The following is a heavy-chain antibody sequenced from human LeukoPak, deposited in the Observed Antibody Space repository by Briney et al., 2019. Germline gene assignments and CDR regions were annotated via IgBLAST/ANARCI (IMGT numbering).Heavy chain of an antibody. Sequence: SGTLSLTCIVSGGSISSGSYYWSWIRQPAGKGLEWIGRIYTSGSTNYNPSLKSRVTISVDTSKNQFSLKLSSVTAADTAVYYCAREIGSSTYYYYYMDVWGKGTTVTVSS. J-gene: IGHJ6*03. V-gene: IGHV4-61*02. CDR1: GGSISSGSYY. D-gene: IGHD6-6*01. CDR3: AREIGSSTYYYYYMDV. CDR2: IYTSGST.